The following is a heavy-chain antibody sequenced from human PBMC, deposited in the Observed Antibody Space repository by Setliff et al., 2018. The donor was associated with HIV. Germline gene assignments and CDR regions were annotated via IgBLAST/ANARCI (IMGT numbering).Heavy chain of an antibody. Sequence: SETLSLTCAVSGLSMSTTSYYWGWIRQPPGKGLEWIGSIYYSGSTYYNPSLKNRVTISADTSKKQVSLRLTSVTAADTSVYYCARPYSGRGGGAWFDPWGQGILVTV. V-gene: IGHV4-39*01. CDR2: IYYSGST. J-gene: IGHJ5*02. CDR3: ARPYSGRGGGAWFDP. CDR1: GLSMSTTSYY. D-gene: IGHD4-4*01.